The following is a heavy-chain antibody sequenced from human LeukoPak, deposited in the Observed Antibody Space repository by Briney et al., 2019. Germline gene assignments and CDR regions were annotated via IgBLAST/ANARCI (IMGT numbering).Heavy chain of an antibody. Sequence: SETLSLTCTVSGDSFTSVTDYWAWIRQPPGKGLEWIASGDYSGGTYYNPSLESRVAISADMSKNQISLKLTSVTGADTAVYYCARDRVRREWYSDLWGRGTLVTVSS. CDR2: GDYSGGT. J-gene: IGHJ2*01. CDR3: ARDRVRREWYSDL. V-gene: IGHV4-39*07. CDR1: GDSFTSVTDY. D-gene: IGHD3-10*01.